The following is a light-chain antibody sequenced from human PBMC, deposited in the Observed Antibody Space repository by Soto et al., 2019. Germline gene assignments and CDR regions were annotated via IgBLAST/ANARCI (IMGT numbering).Light chain of an antibody. Sequence: EVVMTQSPATLSVSPGERATLSCRASQSVSSNLAWYQQKPGQAPRLLIYDASTRATGIPARFSGSGCGTVFTLTISSLQAEYSADYHRQQYNKSLTFGQGTKVEIK. CDR1: QSVSSN. CDR3: QQYNKSLT. CDR2: DAS. J-gene: IGKJ1*01. V-gene: IGKV3-15*01.